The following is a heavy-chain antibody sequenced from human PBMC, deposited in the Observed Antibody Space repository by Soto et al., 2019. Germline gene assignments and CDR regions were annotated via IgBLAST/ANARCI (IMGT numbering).Heavy chain of an antibody. V-gene: IGHV3-9*01. CDR2: ISWNSGSI. J-gene: IGHJ6*02. CDR1: GFTFDDYA. Sequence: EVQLVESGGGLVQPGRSLRLSCAASGFTFDDYAMHWVRQAPGKGLEWVSGISWNSGSIGYADSVKGRFTISRDNAKNSLHRQMNRLRAEDTALYYCAKDLYSSSAYYGMDVWGQGTTVTVSS. D-gene: IGHD6-6*01. CDR3: AKDLYSSSAYYGMDV.